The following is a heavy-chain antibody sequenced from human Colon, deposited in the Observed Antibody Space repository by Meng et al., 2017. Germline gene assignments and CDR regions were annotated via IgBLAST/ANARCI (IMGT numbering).Heavy chain of an antibody. CDR2: IYYSGST. Sequence: QLQLQESGPGLVKPSETLSLTCTVSGGSISSSSYYWGWIRQPPGKGLEWIGSIYYSGSTYYNPSLKSRVTVSIDTSKNQFSLKLSSVTAADTAVYYCARHKDFGSGTWELDYWGQGTLVTVSS. CDR1: GGSISSSSYY. CDR3: ARHKDFGSGTWELDY. D-gene: IGHD3-10*01. V-gene: IGHV4-39*01. J-gene: IGHJ4*02.